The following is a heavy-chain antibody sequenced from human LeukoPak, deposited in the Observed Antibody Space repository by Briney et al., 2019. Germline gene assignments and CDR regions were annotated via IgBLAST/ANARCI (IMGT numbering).Heavy chain of an antibody. J-gene: IGHJ5*02. CDR3: ARDSGGIWFDP. Sequence: PSETLSLTCTVSGGSISSSSYYWGWIRQPPGKGLEWIGSIYYSGSTYYNPSLKSRVTISVDTSKNQFSLKLSSVTAADTAVYYCARDSGGIWFDPWGQGTLVTVSS. V-gene: IGHV4-39*07. D-gene: IGHD2-15*01. CDR1: GGSISSSSYY. CDR2: IYYSGST.